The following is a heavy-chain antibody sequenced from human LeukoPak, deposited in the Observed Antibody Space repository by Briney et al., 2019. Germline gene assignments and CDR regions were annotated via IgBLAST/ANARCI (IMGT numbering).Heavy chain of an antibody. CDR3: ARGGIAVATSGFFFDY. V-gene: IGHV1-2*02. D-gene: IGHD6-19*01. CDR1: GYTFTGYY. Sequence: GASVKVSCKASGYTFTGYYMHWVQQAPGQGLEWMGWINPNSGGTNYAQKFQGRVTMTRDTSISTAYMELSRLRSDDTAVYYCARGGIAVATSGFFFDYWGQGTLVTVSS. J-gene: IGHJ4*02. CDR2: INPNSGGT.